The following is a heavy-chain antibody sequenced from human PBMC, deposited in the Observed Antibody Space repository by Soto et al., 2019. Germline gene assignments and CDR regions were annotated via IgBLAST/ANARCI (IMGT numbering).Heavy chain of an antibody. J-gene: IGHJ4*02. Sequence: PGGSLRLCCAASGFTVRSSGMSGGRQAPGKGLEWVSGISESGSSTTYADSVKGRFTISRDNSKNTLFLQMNTLRAEDTAIYYCAKRDLVDNWGQGTLVTVSS. CDR3: AKRDLVDN. V-gene: IGHV3-23*01. CDR1: GFTVRSSG. CDR2: ISESGSST.